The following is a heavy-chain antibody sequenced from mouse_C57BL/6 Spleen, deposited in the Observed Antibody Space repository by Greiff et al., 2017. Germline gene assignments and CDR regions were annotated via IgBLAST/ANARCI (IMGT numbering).Heavy chain of an antibody. CDR3: ARNHYGSSPFAY. J-gene: IGHJ3*01. D-gene: IGHD1-1*01. V-gene: IGHV1-52*01. CDR2: IDPSDSET. Sequence: QVHVKQPGAELVRPGSSVKLSCKASGYTFTSYWMHWVKQRPIQGLEWIGNIDPSDSETHYNQKFKDKATLTVDKSSSTAYMQLSSLTSEDSAVYYCARNHYGSSPFAYWGQGTLVTVSA. CDR1: GYTFTSYW.